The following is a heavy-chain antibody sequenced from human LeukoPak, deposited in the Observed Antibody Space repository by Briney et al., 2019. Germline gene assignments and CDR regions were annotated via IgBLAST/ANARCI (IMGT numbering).Heavy chain of an antibody. CDR3: AKATYDILTGSPIDY. J-gene: IGHJ4*02. V-gene: IGHV3-9*01. Sequence: GGSLRLSCAASGFTFDDYAMHWVRQAPGKGLEWVSGISWNSGSIGYADSVKGRFTISRDNAKNSLYLQMNSLRAEDTALYYCAKATYDILTGSPIDYWGQGTLVTVSS. CDR2: ISWNSGSI. D-gene: IGHD3-9*01. CDR1: GFTFDDYA.